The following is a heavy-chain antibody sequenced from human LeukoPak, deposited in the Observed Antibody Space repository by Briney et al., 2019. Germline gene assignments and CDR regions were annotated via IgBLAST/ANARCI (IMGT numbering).Heavy chain of an antibody. D-gene: IGHD2-2*01. J-gene: IGHJ6*02. Sequence: SETLSLTCTVSGGSISSYYWSWIRQPPGKGLEWIGYIYYSGSTNYNPSLKSRVTISVDTSKNQFSLKLSSVTAADTAVYYCARLRYCSSTSCLLSYYYGMDVWGQGTTVTVSS. CDR2: IYYSGST. V-gene: IGHV4-59*01. CDR3: ARLRYCSSTSCLLSYYYGMDV. CDR1: GGSISSYY.